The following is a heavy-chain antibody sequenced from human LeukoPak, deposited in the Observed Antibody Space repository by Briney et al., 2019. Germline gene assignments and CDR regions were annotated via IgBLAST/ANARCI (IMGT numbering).Heavy chain of an antibody. J-gene: IGHJ4*02. CDR1: GYSFTSYW. Sequence: GESLKISCKGSGYSFTSYWIGWVRQMPGKGLEWMGIIYPGDSDTRYSPPFQGQVTISADKSISSAYLQWSSLKASDTAMYYCARHRDGYSSGWRFDYWGQGTLVTVSS. V-gene: IGHV5-51*01. CDR3: ARHRDGYSSGWRFDY. D-gene: IGHD6-19*01. CDR2: IYPGDSDT.